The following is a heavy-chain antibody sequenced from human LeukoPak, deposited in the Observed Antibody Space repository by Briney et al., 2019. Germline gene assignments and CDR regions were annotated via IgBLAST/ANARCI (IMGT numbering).Heavy chain of an antibody. Sequence: ASVKVSCKASGYTFTSYDINWVRQATGQGLEWMGWMSPNSGKTGYAQKFQGRVTMTRSTSISTAYMELSSLRSEDTAVYYCARYYGDYGTLFDYWGQGTLVTVSS. D-gene: IGHD4-17*01. CDR3: ARYYGDYGTLFDY. CDR2: MSPNSGKT. V-gene: IGHV1-8*01. J-gene: IGHJ4*02. CDR1: GYTFTSYD.